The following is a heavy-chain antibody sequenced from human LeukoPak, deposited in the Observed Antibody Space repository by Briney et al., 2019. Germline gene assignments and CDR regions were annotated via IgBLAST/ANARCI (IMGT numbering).Heavy chain of an antibody. D-gene: IGHD2-15*01. J-gene: IGHJ5*02. CDR1: GGSISSSSYY. Sequence: PSETLSLTCTVSGGSISSSSYYWGWIRQPPGKGLEWIGSIYYSGSTYYNPSLKSRVTISVDTSKNQFSLKLSSVTAADTAVYYCAWWRPWDNWFDPWGQGTLVTVSS. V-gene: IGHV4-39*01. CDR2: IYYSGST. CDR3: AWWRPWDNWFDP.